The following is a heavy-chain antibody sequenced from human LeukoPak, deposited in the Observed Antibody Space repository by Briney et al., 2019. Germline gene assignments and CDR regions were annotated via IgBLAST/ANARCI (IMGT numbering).Heavy chain of an antibody. CDR1: GYTFTGYY. CDR2: INPNSGGT. CDR3: ARDLGVEARPGYMDV. V-gene: IGHV1-2*02. Sequence: GASVKVSCKASGYTFTGYYMHWVRQTPGQGIEWMGWINPNSGGTNYAQKFQSRVTMTRDTSISTAYMQLSRLRSDDTAVYFCARDLGVEARPGYMDVWGKGTTVTVSS. D-gene: IGHD6-6*01. J-gene: IGHJ6*03.